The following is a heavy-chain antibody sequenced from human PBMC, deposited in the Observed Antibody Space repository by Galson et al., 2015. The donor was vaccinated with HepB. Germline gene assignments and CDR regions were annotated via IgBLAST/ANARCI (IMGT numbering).Heavy chain of an antibody. J-gene: IGHJ4*02. D-gene: IGHD3-10*01. CDR2: IDRDDDK. Sequence: PALVKPTQTLTLTCTFSGFSLSTSGMCVSWIRQPPGKALEWLARIDRDDDKHYSTSLKTRLTISKDTSKNQVVLTMTNMDPVDTATYYCARILYRGLDYWGQGTLVTVSS. CDR3: ARILYRGLDY. CDR1: GFSLSTSGMC. V-gene: IGHV2-70*11.